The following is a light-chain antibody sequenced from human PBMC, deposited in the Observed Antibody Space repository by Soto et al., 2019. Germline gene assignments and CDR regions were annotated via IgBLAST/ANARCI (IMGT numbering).Light chain of an antibody. CDR2: DAS. Sequence: AVQLTQSPASLSASVGDRVTITCRASQGISSALAWYQQGSGKGVRLLIYDASNLESGVPSRFSGSGSGTDFTLTISSLQPEDFATYYCQQFINFPLTFGGGTKVEI. J-gene: IGKJ4*01. CDR3: QQFINFPLT. V-gene: IGKV1D-13*01. CDR1: QGISSA.